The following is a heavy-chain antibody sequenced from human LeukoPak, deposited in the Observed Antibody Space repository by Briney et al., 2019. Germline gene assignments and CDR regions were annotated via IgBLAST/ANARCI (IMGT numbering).Heavy chain of an antibody. J-gene: IGHJ4*02. Sequence: GSSVKVSCKASGGTFSRYGITWVRRAPGQGLEWVGRITPVLGTANYAQKFQDRVTITADESTSTAYMELSSLRSEDTAIYYCARAIRYSNTWEYFDYWGQGTLVTVSS. CDR3: ARAIRYSNTWEYFDY. V-gene: IGHV1-69*11. CDR2: ITPVLGTA. CDR1: GGTFSRYG. D-gene: IGHD6-13*01.